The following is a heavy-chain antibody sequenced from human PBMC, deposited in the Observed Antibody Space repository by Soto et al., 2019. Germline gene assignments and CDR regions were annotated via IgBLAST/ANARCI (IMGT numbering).Heavy chain of an antibody. CDR1: GYTFTSNA. J-gene: IGHJ5*02. CDR2: INAGNGNT. D-gene: IGHD3-3*01. V-gene: IGHV1-3*01. CDR3: AREHTIFGVVIIPNWFDP. Sequence: GASVKVSCKASGYTFTSNAMHWVRQAPGQRLEWMGWINAGNGNTKYSQKFQGRVTITRDTSASTAYMELSSLRSEDTAVYYCAREHTIFGVVIIPNWFDPWGQGTLVTVSS.